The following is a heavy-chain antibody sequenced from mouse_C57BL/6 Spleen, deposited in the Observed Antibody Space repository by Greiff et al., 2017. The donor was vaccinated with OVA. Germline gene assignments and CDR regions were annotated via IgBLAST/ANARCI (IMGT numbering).Heavy chain of an antibody. V-gene: IGHV5-4*03. CDR3: ARGGKLHWYFDV. CDR2: ISDGGSYT. Sequence: EVKLVESGGGLVKPGGSLKLSCAASGFTFSSYAMSWVRQTPEKRLEWVATISDGGSYTYYPDNVKGRFTISRDNAKNNLYLQMSHLKSEDTAMYYCARGGKLHWYFDVWGTGTTVTVSS. J-gene: IGHJ1*03. CDR1: GFTFSSYA.